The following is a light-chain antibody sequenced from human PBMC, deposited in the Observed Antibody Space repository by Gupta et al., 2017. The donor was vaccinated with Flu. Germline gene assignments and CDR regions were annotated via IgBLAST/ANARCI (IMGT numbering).Light chain of an antibody. J-gene: IGLJ1*01. CDR2: EVS. CDR1: GSGIGGNKS. Sequence: TICCSGTGSGIGGNKSLYWYQKNPGKAPKLIIYEVSKRPSGVPDRFSASKCGSTAALTVTGLQTEDEAEYYCSSDADSTRNYVFGGGTKITVL. V-gene: IGLV2-8*01. CDR3: SSDADSTRNYV.